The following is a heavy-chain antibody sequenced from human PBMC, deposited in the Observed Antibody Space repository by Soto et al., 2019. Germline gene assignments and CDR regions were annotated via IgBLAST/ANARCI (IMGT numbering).Heavy chain of an antibody. CDR3: ARDRYFYNSRGYYRTLDF. D-gene: IGHD3-22*01. J-gene: IGHJ4*02. V-gene: IGHV4-59*11. CDR2: IFHSGIT. Sequence: SETLSLTCTVSGESFSNHYWTWIRQSPGKGLEWIGYIFHSGITDYNPSVKSRVTISIDKSRNLFSLNLTSVTAADTAVYYCARDRYFYNSRGYYRTLDFWGQGNLVT. CDR1: GESFSNHY.